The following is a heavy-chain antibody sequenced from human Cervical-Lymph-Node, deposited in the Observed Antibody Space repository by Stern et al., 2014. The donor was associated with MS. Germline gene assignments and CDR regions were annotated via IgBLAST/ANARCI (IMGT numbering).Heavy chain of an antibody. V-gene: IGHV1-69*01. CDR2: IIPIIGTA. J-gene: IGHJ4*02. D-gene: IGHD3-10*01. CDR3: ALGGFGHYFEY. Sequence: VQLEESGAEVQKPGSSVKVSCRASGGTFSSSDISWVRQATGQGLEWMGGIIPIIGTANDAQKYQGRVTITADESTSTAYMELSRLRSEDTAIYYCALGGFGHYFEYWGQGTLVTVSS. CDR1: GGTFSSSD.